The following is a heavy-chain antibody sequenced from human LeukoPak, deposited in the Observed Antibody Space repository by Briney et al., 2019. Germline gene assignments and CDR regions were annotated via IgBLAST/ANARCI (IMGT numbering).Heavy chain of an antibody. J-gene: IGHJ6*02. Sequence: ASVKVSCKASGGTFSSYAISWVRQAPGQGLEWMGGIIPIFGTANYAQKFQGRDTITADESTSTAYMELSSLRSEDTAVYYCARDVRYYDSSGYYGYYYGMDVWGQGTTVTVSS. CDR1: GGTFSSYA. CDR2: IIPIFGTA. D-gene: IGHD3-22*01. CDR3: ARDVRYYDSSGYYGYYYGMDV. V-gene: IGHV1-69*13.